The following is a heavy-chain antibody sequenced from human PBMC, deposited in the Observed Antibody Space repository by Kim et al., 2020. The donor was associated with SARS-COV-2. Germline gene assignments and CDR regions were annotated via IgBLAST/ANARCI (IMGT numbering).Heavy chain of an antibody. J-gene: IGHJ4*02. D-gene: IGHD6-19*01. CDR1: GYSISSGYY. V-gene: IGHV4-38-2*02. CDR3: ARDWGKYSSGWYHDY. CDR2: IYHSGST. Sequence: SETLSITCTVSGYSISSGYYWGWIRQPPGKGLEWIGSIYHSGSTYYNPSLKSRVTISVDTSKNQFSLKLSSVTAADTAVYYCARDWGKYSSGWYHDYWGQGTLVTVSS.